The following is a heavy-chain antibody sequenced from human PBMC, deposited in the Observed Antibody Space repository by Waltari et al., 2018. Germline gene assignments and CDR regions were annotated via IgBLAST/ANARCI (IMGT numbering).Heavy chain of an antibody. CDR1: DFTFDSYA. Sequence: QVQLVESGGGEVHPGRSRRLSCEACDFTFDSYAMSWVRQAPGKGLEWVAVISYNGRNIYYVDSVKGRFTISRDNSKKTLYMQMNSLRAEDTAVYYCARDYCDRTNCHGMDVWGQGTTVTVSS. J-gene: IGHJ6*02. CDR3: ARDYCDRTNCHGMDV. D-gene: IGHD3-22*01. CDR2: ISYNGRNI. V-gene: IGHV3-30*04.